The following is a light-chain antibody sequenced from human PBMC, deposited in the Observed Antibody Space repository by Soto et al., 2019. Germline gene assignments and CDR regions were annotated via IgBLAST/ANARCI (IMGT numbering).Light chain of an antibody. J-gene: IGKJ2*01. CDR1: QSVSSY. CDR3: QQRSNWPPYT. Sequence: EIVLTQSPATLSLSPGERATLSCRASQSVSSYLAWYQQKPGQAPRLLIYDASNRATGIPARFSGSGSGTDFTLTSSSLEPEDLAVYYCQQRSNWPPYTCGQGTKLEIK. CDR2: DAS. V-gene: IGKV3-11*01.